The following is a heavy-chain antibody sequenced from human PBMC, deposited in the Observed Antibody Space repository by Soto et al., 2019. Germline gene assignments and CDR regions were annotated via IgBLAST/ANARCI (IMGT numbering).Heavy chain of an antibody. CDR3: ARDSWNDMGLFDF. D-gene: IGHD1-1*01. CDR2: INPNSDDT. J-gene: IGHJ4*02. V-gene: IGHV1-2*02. Sequence: ASVKVSCKASGYTFTGYYIHWVRQAPGQGLEWMAWINPNSDDTNYEQKFQGRVTMTRDTSISTPYMELRRLRSDDTAVYYCARDSWNDMGLFDFWGQGTLVTVSS. CDR1: GYTFTGYY.